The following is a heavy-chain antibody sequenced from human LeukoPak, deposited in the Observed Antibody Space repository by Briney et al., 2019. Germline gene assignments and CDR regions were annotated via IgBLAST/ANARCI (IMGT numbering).Heavy chain of an antibody. J-gene: IGHJ6*02. D-gene: IGHD3-22*01. Sequence: SVKVSCKASGGTFSSYAISWVRQAPGQGLEWMGGIIPNFGTANYAQKFQGRVTITADESTSTAYMELSSLRSEDTAVYYCARAPHYYDSSGYYGPGYYYYGMDVWGQGTTVTVSS. CDR1: GGTFSSYA. CDR2: IIPNFGTA. CDR3: ARAPHYYDSSGYYGPGYYYYGMDV. V-gene: IGHV1-69*01.